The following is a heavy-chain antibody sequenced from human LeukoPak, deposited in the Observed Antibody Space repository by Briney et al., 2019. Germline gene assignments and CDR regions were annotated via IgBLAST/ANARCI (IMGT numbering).Heavy chain of an antibody. CDR3: ARDRCSGDRCWRYFDN. Sequence: RGSLRLSCAASGFTFSSYAMHWVRQAPGKGLEWVAVISYDGSNKYYADSVKGRFTVSRDNSKNTLYLQMGSLRGEDMAVYYCARDRCSGDRCWRYFDNWGQGTLVTVSS. CDR1: GFTFSSYA. V-gene: IGHV3-30*14. J-gene: IGHJ4*02. D-gene: IGHD2-15*01. CDR2: ISYDGSNK.